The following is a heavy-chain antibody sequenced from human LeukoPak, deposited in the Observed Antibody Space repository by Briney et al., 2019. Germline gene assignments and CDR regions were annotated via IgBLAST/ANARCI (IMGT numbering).Heavy chain of an antibody. CDR1: GFPFSTCA. Sequence: GSLSLSCAASGFPFSTCALSWVRQSPGKGLEWVSVITGSGGFTQYADSVKGRFTISRDNSKNTVYLQMNSLRVEDTALYYCVRSLDYWGQGTLVTVSS. CDR3: VRSLDY. CDR2: ITGSGGFT. J-gene: IGHJ4*02. V-gene: IGHV3-23*01.